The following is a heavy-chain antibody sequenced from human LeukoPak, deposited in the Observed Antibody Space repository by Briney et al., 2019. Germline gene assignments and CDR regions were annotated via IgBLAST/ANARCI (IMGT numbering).Heavy chain of an antibody. D-gene: IGHD2-2*01. Sequence: SETLSLTCAAYGGSFSGYYWSWIRQPPGKGLEWIGEVNHSGSTNYNPSLKSRVTISVDTSKNQFSLKLSSVTAADTAVYYCARGRRYCSSTSCSYYFDYWGQGTLVTVSS. V-gene: IGHV4-34*01. CDR2: VNHSGST. CDR3: ARGRRYCSSTSCSYYFDY. J-gene: IGHJ4*02. CDR1: GGSFSGYY.